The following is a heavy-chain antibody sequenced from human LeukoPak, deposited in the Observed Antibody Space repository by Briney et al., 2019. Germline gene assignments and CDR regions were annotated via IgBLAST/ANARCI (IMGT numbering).Heavy chain of an antibody. Sequence: PSETLSLTCAVYGGSFSGYYWSWIRQPPGKGLEWIGEINHSGSTNYNPSLKSRVTISVDTSKNQFSLKLSSVTAADTAVYYCAGYNYDSSGCYIDYWGQGTLVTVSS. CDR1: GGSFSGYY. V-gene: IGHV4-34*01. D-gene: IGHD3-22*01. CDR2: INHSGST. CDR3: AGYNYDSSGCYIDY. J-gene: IGHJ4*02.